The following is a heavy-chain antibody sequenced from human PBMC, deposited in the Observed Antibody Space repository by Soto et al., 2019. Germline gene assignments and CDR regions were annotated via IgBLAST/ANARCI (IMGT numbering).Heavy chain of an antibody. D-gene: IGHD1-26*01. CDR3: ARVRAGAANGYYGMDV. CDR1: GFTLSDYE. CDR2: ISTRGSTI. Sequence: LRLSCSASGFTLSDYELHWVRQAPGKGLEWVSYISTRGSTIYYADSVKGRFTISRDNAKNSLYLEVNRLRPEDTGVYYCARVRAGAANGYYGMDVWGQGTTVTVSS. V-gene: IGHV3-48*03. J-gene: IGHJ6*02.